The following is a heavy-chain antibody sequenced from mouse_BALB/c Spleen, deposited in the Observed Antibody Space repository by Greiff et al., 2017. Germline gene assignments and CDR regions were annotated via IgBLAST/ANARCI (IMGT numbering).Heavy chain of an antibody. CDR2: IDPANGNT. V-gene: IGHV14-3*02. CDR1: GFNIKDTY. J-gene: IGHJ3*01. Sequence: VQLQQSGAELVKPGASVKLSCTASGFNIKDTYMHWVKQRPEQGLEWIGRIDPANGNTKYDPKFQGKATITADTSSNTAYLQLSSLTSEDTAVYYCAPAYYGNYVAYWGQGTLVTVSA. CDR3: APAYYGNYVAY. D-gene: IGHD2-10*01.